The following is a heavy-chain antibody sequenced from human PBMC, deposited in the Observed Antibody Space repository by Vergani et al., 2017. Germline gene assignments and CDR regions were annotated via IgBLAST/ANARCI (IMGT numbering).Heavy chain of an antibody. CDR1: GGSFSGYY. Sequence: QVQLQQWGAGLLKPSETLTLTCAVYGGSFSGYYWSWIRQPPGKGLEWIGEINHSGSTNYNPSLKSRVTISVDTSKNQFSLKLSSVTAADTAVYYCARRXYDILTGYTNWFDPWGQGTLVTVSS. D-gene: IGHD3-9*01. V-gene: IGHV4-34*01. CDR3: ARRXYDILTGYTNWFDP. J-gene: IGHJ5*02. CDR2: INHSGST.